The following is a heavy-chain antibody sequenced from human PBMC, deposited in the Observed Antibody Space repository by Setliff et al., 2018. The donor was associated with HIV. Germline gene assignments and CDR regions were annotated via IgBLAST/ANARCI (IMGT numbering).Heavy chain of an antibody. J-gene: IGHJ4*02. CDR3: ARALGISSDSNRFDY. V-gene: IGHV1-2*02. CDR1: GYTFTAYY. CDR2: INPNSGGT. Sequence: ASVKVSCKAYGYTFTAYYMHWVRQAPGQGLEWMGWINPNSGGTNYAQKFRGRVTMTRDTSINTAHMELRRLRSEDTALYYCARALGISSDSNRFDYWGQGTLVTVSS. D-gene: IGHD3-22*01.